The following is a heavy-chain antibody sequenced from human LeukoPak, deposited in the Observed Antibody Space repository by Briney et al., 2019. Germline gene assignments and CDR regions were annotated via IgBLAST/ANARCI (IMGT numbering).Heavy chain of an antibody. Sequence: GGSLRLSCAASGFTSSSYWMHWVRQAPGKGLVWVSRVKSDGSSTTYADSVKGRFTISRDNAKNTLYLQMNSLRAEDTAVYYCARVSRSSDYFDYWGQGTLVTVSS. CDR1: GFTSSSYW. V-gene: IGHV3-74*01. CDR2: VKSDGSST. CDR3: ARVSRSSDYFDY. J-gene: IGHJ4*02. D-gene: IGHD2/OR15-2a*01.